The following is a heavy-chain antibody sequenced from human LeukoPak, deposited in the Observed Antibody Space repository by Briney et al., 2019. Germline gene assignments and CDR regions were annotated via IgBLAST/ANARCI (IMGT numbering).Heavy chain of an antibody. V-gene: IGHV4-34*01. CDR1: GGSLSGYY. CDR2: INHSGST. Sequence: ASETLSLTCAVYGGSLSGYYWSWIRQPPGKGLEWIGEINHSGSTNYNPSLKSRVTISVDTSKNQFTLKVSSVTVADTAVYYCARRPMSSRAFDIWGQGTMVTVSS. CDR3: ARRPMSSRAFDI. J-gene: IGHJ3*02. D-gene: IGHD6-13*01.